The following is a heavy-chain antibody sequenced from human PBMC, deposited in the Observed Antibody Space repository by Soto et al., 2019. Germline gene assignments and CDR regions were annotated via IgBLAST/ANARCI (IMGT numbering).Heavy chain of an antibody. Sequence: PGGSLRLSCAASGFTVNSHAMSWVRQAPGKGLEWVTSISGSGDGTYYGDSVKGRFTISRDNANNTLYLQMNNLRAEDTAVYYCAREAQWLVHPDFDYWGQGSLVTVAS. D-gene: IGHD6-19*01. CDR2: ISGSGDGT. J-gene: IGHJ4*02. CDR1: GFTVNSHA. V-gene: IGHV3-23*01. CDR3: AREAQWLVHPDFDY.